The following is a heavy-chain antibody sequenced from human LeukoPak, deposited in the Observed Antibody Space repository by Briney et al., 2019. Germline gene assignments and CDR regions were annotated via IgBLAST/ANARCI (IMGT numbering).Heavy chain of an antibody. CDR3: ARERKSGWLERTYHFDY. J-gene: IGHJ4*02. V-gene: IGHV3-7*01. D-gene: IGHD1-1*01. Sequence: GGSLRLSCAASGFTFSSYWMSWVRQAPGKGLEWVANIKQDGSEKYYVDSVKGRFTISRDNAKNSLYLQMNSLRVEDTAVYYCARERKSGWLERTYHFDYWGQGTLVTVSS. CDR1: GFTFSSYW. CDR2: IKQDGSEK.